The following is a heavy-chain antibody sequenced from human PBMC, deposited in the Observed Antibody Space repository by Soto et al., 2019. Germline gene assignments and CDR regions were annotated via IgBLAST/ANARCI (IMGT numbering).Heavy chain of an antibody. V-gene: IGHV3-23*01. CDR3: AKSYSSNWYDYFDY. J-gene: IGHJ4*02. Sequence: VGSLRLSCAASGFTFSAFAMSWVRQAPGKGPEWVSAISGSGDSTYYADSVKGRFTISRDISKNTLYLQMNALRAEDTALYYCAKSYSSNWYDYFDYWGQGTLVTVSS. D-gene: IGHD6-13*01. CDR2: ISGSGDST. CDR1: GFTFSAFA.